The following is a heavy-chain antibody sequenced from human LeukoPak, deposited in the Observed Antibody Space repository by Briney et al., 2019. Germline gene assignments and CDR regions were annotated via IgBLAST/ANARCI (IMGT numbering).Heavy chain of an antibody. V-gene: IGHV3-21*01. D-gene: IGHD1-26*01. CDR3: ARNSGELRGAFDI. CDR2: ISGSGGST. J-gene: IGHJ3*02. CDR1: GFTVSSNY. Sequence: GGSLRLSCAASGFTVSSNYMSWVRQAPGKGLEWVSAISGSGGSTYYADSVKGRFTISRDNAKNSLYLQMNSLRAEDTAVYYCARNSGELRGAFDIWGQGTMVTVSS.